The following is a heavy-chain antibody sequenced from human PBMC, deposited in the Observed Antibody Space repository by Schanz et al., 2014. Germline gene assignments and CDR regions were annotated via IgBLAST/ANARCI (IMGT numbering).Heavy chain of an antibody. D-gene: IGHD3-10*01. V-gene: IGHV3-64D*08. J-gene: IGHJ4*02. Sequence: EVQLVESGGGLVQPGGSLRLSCAASGFTFSSYAMHWVRQASGKGLEYVSAITRSGGGTYYSDSVKGRFTISRDNSKNTLHLQVTSLRAEDTAIYYCARDGNYYGSRNYYKTPYYFDYWGQGTLVTVSS. CDR2: ITRSGGGT. CDR1: GFTFSSYA. CDR3: ARDGNYYGSRNYYKTPYYFDY.